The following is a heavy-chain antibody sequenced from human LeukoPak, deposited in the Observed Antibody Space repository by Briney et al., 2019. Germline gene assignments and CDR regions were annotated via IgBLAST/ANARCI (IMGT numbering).Heavy chain of an antibody. V-gene: IGHV1-69*13. CDR3: ATGNLPDYDILTGYYSYYFDY. Sequence: SVKVSCKASGGTFSSYAISWGRQAPGQGLEWMGGIIPIFGTANYAQKSQGRVTITADESTSTAYMELSSLRSEDTAVYYCATGNLPDYDILTGYYSYYFDYWGQGTLVTVSS. CDR2: IIPIFGTA. CDR1: GGTFSSYA. D-gene: IGHD3-9*01. J-gene: IGHJ4*02.